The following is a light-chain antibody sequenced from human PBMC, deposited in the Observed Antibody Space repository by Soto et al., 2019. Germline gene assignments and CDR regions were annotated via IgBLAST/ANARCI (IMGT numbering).Light chain of an antibody. CDR1: QSVSSSY. Sequence: EIVLTQSPGTLSLSPGERATLSCRASQSVSSSYLARYQQKPGQAPRLLINGASSRATGIPDRFSGSESGTDFHLTISRLEPEDFAVYYCLQYCTSPPSTFGQGTRLQIK. CDR3: LQYCTSPPST. CDR2: GAS. V-gene: IGKV3-20*01. J-gene: IGKJ5*01.